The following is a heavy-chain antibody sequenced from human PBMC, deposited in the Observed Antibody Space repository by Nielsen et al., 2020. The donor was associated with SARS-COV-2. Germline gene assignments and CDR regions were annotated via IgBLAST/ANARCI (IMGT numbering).Heavy chain of an antibody. CDR2: IKQDGSEK. J-gene: IGHJ6*02. D-gene: IGHD2-8*01. CDR3: ARDRGVHYYYYYGMDV. Sequence: GESLKISCAASGFTVSSNYMSWVRQAPGKGLEWVANIKQDGSEKYYVDSVKGRFTISRDNAKNSLYLQMNSLRAEDTAVYYCARDRGVHYYYYYGMDVWGQGTTVTVSS. V-gene: IGHV3-7*03. CDR1: GFTVSSNY.